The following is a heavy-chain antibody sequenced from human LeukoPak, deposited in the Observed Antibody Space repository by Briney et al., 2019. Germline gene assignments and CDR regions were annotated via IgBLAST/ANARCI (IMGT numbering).Heavy chain of an antibody. CDR1: GGSFNGYY. V-gene: IGHV4-34*01. D-gene: IGHD6-6*01. CDR3: ARRRQYDSSLFWNFDL. J-gene: IGHJ2*01. CDR2: INHSGST. Sequence: SETLSLTCAVYGGSFNGYYWSWIRQSPGKGLEWIGEINHSGSTNYNPSLKSRVTISVDTSKNQFSLKLNSVTAADTAVYYCARRRQYDSSLFWNFDLWGRGTLVTVSS.